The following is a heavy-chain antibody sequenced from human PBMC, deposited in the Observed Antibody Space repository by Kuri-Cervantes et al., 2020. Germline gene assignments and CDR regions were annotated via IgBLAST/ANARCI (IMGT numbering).Heavy chain of an antibody. J-gene: IGHJ5*02. CDR3: ARGRPEGGSGWYVSWFDP. V-gene: IGHV1-69*13. CDR1: GGTFSSYA. CDR2: IIPIFGTA. Sequence: SVKVSCKASGGTFSSYAISWVRQAPGQGLEWMGGIIPIFGTANYAQKFQGRVTITADESTSTAYMELSSLRSEDTAVYYCARGRPEGGSGWYVSWFDPWGQGTLVTVSS. D-gene: IGHD6-19*01.